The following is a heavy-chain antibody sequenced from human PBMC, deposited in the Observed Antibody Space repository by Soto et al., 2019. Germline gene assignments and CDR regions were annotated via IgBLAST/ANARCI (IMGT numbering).Heavy chain of an antibody. CDR1: GFTFSAFW. CDR3: ARDLSAPSEYFYDAFDV. J-gene: IGHJ3*01. CDR2: IKRDGTVT. V-gene: IGHV3-7*04. Sequence: EVQLVESGGGLVQPGESLRLSCAASGFTFSAFWMTWLRQAPGKGLEWVANIKRDGTVTHYGDSVEGRCTLTRDNAQNSLLLQLNSQRPEYTAMYYCARDLSAPSEYFYDAFDVWGQGTFVTVSS. D-gene: IGHD3-16*02.